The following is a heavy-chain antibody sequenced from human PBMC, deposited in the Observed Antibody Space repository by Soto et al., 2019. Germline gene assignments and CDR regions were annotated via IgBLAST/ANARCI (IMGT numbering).Heavy chain of an antibody. CDR1: RFTFTSYA. D-gene: IGHD3-10*01. CDR2: XSYDGXKT. V-gene: IGHV3-30*03. CDR3: ATDPPKVFGPFDY. J-gene: IGHJ4*02. Sequence: XXSLRLSCAASRFTFTSYAMHWVRQAPGKVLEWAEVXSYDGXKTYSEESVKGXFTISRDXXXNTLYLKMSSLKNEDKDVYYCATDPPKVFGPFDYWGQGALVTVSS.